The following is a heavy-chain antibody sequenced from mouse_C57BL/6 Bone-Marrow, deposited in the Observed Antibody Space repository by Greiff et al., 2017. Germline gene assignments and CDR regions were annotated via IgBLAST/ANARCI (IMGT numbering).Heavy chain of an antibody. CDR1: GYTFTSYG. D-gene: IGHD2-12*01. Sequence: QVQLQQSGAELARPGASVKLSCKASGYTFTSYGISWVKQRTGQGLEWIGEIYPRSGSTYYNEKLKGKATLTADKSSSTAYMELRSLTSEDAAVFFCARHYRSYFDVWGTGTTLTVSS. V-gene: IGHV1-81*01. J-gene: IGHJ1*03. CDR2: IYPRSGST. CDR3: ARHYRSYFDV.